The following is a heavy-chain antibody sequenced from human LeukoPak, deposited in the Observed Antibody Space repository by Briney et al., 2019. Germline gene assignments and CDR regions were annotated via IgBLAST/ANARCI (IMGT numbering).Heavy chain of an antibody. J-gene: IGHJ6*03. CDR2: MNPNSGNT. CDR3: ARAPQPPGSGGSWLPYYYYYMDV. V-gene: IGHV1-8*01. D-gene: IGHD2-15*01. Sequence: ASVKVSCKASGYTFTSYDINWVRQATGQGLEWMGWMNPNSGNTGYAQESQGRVTMTRNTSISTAYMELSGLRSEDTAVYYCARAPQPPGSGGSWLPYYYYYMDVWGKGTTVTVSS. CDR1: GYTFTSYD.